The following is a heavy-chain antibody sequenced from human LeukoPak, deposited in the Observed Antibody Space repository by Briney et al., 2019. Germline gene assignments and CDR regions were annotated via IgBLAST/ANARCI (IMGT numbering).Heavy chain of an antibody. D-gene: IGHD3-22*01. CDR1: GFTFDDYG. J-gene: IGHJ1*01. CDR2: INWNGGST. Sequence: PGGSLRLSCAASGFTFDDYGMSWVRQAPGKGLDWVSGINWNGGSTGYADSVKGRFTISRDNAKNSLYLQMNSLRAEDTALYYCARGPYDSIGYYYTSYFQHWGQGTLVSVSS. V-gene: IGHV3-20*04. CDR3: ARGPYDSIGYYYTSYFQH.